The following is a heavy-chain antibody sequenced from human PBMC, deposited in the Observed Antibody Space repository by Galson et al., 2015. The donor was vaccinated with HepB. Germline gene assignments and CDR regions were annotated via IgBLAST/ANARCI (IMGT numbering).Heavy chain of an antibody. CDR3: ARAAPYRTYWGRYNTPRAFDI. Sequence: CAISGDSVSSNSAAWNWIRQSPSRGLEWLGRTYYRSKWYNDYAVSVKSRITINPDTSKNQFSLQLNSVTPEDTAVYYCARAAPYRTYWGRYNTPRAFDIWGQGTMVTVSS. CDR1: GDSVSSNSAA. CDR2: TYYRSKWYN. D-gene: IGHD4-11*01. J-gene: IGHJ3*02. V-gene: IGHV6-1*01.